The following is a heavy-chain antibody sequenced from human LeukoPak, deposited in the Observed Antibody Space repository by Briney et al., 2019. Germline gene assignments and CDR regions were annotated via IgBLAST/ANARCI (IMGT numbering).Heavy chain of an antibody. D-gene: IGHD3-22*01. CDR2: ISSSGSTI. Sequence: GGSLRLSCAASGFTFSSYEMNWVRQAPGKGLEWVSYISSSGSTIYYADSVKGRFTISRDNAKDSLYLQMNSLRAEDTAVYYCAKDAFTYYYDSSGYFEMDAFDIWGQGTMVTVSS. J-gene: IGHJ3*02. V-gene: IGHV3-48*03. CDR1: GFTFSSYE. CDR3: AKDAFTYYYDSSGYFEMDAFDI.